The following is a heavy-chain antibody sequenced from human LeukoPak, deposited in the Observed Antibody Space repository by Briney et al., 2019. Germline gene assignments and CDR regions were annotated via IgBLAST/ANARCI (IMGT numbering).Heavy chain of an antibody. V-gene: IGHV4-39*07. J-gene: IGHJ3*02. Sequence: PSETLSLTCTVSGGSISTYYWGWIRQPPGKGLEWIGSMYYSGNIYYNPSLKSRVTISVDTSKNQLSLKLSSVTAADTAVYYCARDHVRFIRRRNNVFDIWGQGTMVTVSS. D-gene: IGHD1-14*01. CDR2: MYYSGNI. CDR3: ARDHVRFIRRRNNVFDI. CDR1: GGSISTYY.